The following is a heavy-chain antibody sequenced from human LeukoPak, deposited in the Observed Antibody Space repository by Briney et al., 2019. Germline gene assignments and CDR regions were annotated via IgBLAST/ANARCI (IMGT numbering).Heavy chain of an antibody. J-gene: IGHJ4*02. CDR2: IIPIFGTA. V-gene: IGHV1-69*13. CDR3: ARDQNDSSGYYPY. CDR1: GGTFSSYA. Sequence: EASVNVSCKASGGTFSSYAISWVRQAPGQGLEWMGGIIPIFGTANYAQKFQGRVTITADESTSTAYMELSSLRSEDTAVYYCARDQNDSSGYYPYWGQGTLVTVSS. D-gene: IGHD3-22*01.